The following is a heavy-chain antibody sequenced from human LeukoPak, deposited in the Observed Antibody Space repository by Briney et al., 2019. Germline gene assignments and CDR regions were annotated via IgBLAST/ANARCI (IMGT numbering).Heavy chain of an antibody. Sequence: GGSLRLSCAASGFTFSNYWMHWVRQTPGKGLVWVSRINSDASVTTYADSVKGRFTISRDNAKNTLYLQMNSLRAEDTAVYYCARGGYCNSTTCYFNDWFDPWGQGTLVTVSS. D-gene: IGHD2-2*01. CDR1: GFTFSNYW. CDR3: ARGGYCNSTTCYFNDWFDP. V-gene: IGHV3-74*01. CDR2: INSDASVT. J-gene: IGHJ5*02.